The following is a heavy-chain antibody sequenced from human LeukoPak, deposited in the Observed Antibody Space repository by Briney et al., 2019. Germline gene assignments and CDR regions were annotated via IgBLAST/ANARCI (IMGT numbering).Heavy chain of an antibody. CDR3: ARDSGDWFDP. J-gene: IGHJ5*02. CDR1: GGSMRSYY. D-gene: IGHD3-10*01. Sequence: SGTLSLTCTVSGGSMRSYYWSWIREPPGKGLEWIGFMYYSGNTNYNPSLKSRVTMSVDMSKNQFSLKLSSVTAADTAVYYCARDSGDWFDPWGQGTLVVVSS. V-gene: IGHV4-59*01. CDR2: MYYSGNT.